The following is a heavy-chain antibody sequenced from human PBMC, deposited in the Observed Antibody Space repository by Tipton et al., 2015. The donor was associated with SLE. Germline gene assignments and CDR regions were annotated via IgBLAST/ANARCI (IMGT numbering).Heavy chain of an antibody. D-gene: IGHD7-27*01. J-gene: IGHJ4*02. CDR3: ASDLLG. CDR2: IYDTGNT. V-gene: IGHV4-39*07. CDR1: GGSISSRSYD. Sequence: LRLSCTVSGGSISSRSYDWGWIRQPPGKGLEWIGGIYDTGNTYYNPSLKSRVTISVDTSKNQFSLKLSSVTAADTAVYYCASDLLGWGQGTLVTVSS.